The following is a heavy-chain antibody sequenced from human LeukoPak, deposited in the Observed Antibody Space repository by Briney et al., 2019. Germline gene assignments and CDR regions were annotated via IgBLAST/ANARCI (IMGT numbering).Heavy chain of an antibody. D-gene: IGHD1-1*01. CDR2: MNPNSGNT. CDR3: ARDLTTGTTPGYYYYMDV. CDR1: GYTFTSYD. V-gene: IGHV1-8*01. J-gene: IGHJ6*03. Sequence: ASVKVSCKASGYTFTSYDINWVRQATGQGLEWMGWMNPNSGNTGYAQKFQGRVTMTRNTSISTAYMELSSLRSEDTAVYYCARDLTTGTTPGYYYYMDVWGKGTTVTVSS.